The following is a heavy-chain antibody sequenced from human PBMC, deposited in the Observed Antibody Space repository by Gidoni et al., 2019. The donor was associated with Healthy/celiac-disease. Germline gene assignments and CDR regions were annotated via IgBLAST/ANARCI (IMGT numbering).Heavy chain of an antibody. Sequence: QVQLQASGPGLVKPSETLSLTCTVSGGSISSYYWSWSRQPPGKGLEWIGYIYYSGSTNYNPSLKSRVTISVDTSKNQFSLKLSSVTAADTAVYYCARIHYDTLFAFDIWGQGTMVTVSS. J-gene: IGHJ3*02. CDR1: GGSISSYY. V-gene: IGHV4-59*01. CDR3: ARIHYDTLFAFDI. D-gene: IGHD3-22*01. CDR2: IYYSGST.